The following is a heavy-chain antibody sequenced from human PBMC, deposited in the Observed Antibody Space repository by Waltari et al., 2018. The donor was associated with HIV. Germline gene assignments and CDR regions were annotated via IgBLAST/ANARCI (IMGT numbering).Heavy chain of an antibody. J-gene: IGHJ4*02. CDR1: GFTFSDAW. V-gene: IGHV3-15*01. CDR2: IKTQADGETT. Sequence: EVQLVESGGGSIKPGGSLRLSCAASGFTFSDAWMSWVRQAPGKGLEWVARIKTQADGETTDYAAPVQGRFTVSRDDARNTVYLQIDSLKTDDTAMYYCTTWMYWGPGTRVTVSS. CDR3: TTWMY. D-gene: IGHD2-2*03.